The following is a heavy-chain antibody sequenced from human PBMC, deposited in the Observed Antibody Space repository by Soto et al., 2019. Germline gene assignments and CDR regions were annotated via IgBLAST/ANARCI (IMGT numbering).Heavy chain of an antibody. Sequence: QVQLVQSGAEVKKPGSSVKVSCKASGGTFSSYAISWVRQAPGQGLEWMGGIIPIFGTANYAQKFQGRVTITADESTSTAYMELSSLRSEDTAVYYCAAASIDILTGNENYYYYGMDVWGQGTTVTVSS. CDR2: IIPIFGTA. CDR1: GGTFSSYA. V-gene: IGHV1-69*01. J-gene: IGHJ6*02. D-gene: IGHD3-9*01. CDR3: AAASIDILTGNENYYYYGMDV.